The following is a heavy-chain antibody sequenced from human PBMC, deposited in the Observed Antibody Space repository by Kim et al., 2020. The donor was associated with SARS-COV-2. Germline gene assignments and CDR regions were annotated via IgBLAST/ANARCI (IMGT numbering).Heavy chain of an antibody. CDR3: TNGRDNAFDM. D-gene: IGHD2-15*01. Sequence: GGSLRLSCAASGFTFSVSAMHWVRQASGQGLEWVGLIRGKARGFATAYAASVKGRFTIYRDDSKNTAYLQMNSVKTEDTAVYYCTNGRDNAFDMWGLGTMVTVST. V-gene: IGHV3-73*01. CDR1: GFTFSVSA. J-gene: IGHJ3*02. CDR2: IRGKARGFAT.